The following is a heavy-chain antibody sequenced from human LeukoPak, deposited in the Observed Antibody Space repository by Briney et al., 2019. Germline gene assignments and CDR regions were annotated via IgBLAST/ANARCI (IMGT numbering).Heavy chain of an antibody. V-gene: IGHV1-2*02. J-gene: IGHJ4*02. CDR2: INPNSGGT. CDR1: GYTFTGYY. Sequence: ASVKVSCKASGYTFTGYYMHWVRQAPGQGLEWMGWINPNSGGTNYAQKFQGRVTMTRDTSISTAYMELSRLRSDDTAVYYCARGHPLEWLAYFDYWGQGTLVTVSS. CDR3: ARGHPLEWLAYFDY. D-gene: IGHD3-3*01.